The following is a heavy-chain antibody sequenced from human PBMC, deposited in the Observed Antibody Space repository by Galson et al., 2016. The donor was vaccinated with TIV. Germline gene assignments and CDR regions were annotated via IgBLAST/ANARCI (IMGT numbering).Heavy chain of an antibody. CDR2: FDPKTGET. V-gene: IGHV1-24*01. CDR1: GYSVSELS. J-gene: IGHJ4*02. CDR3: ATDLVYYYDSSGYS. Sequence: SVKVSCKASGYSVSELSMHWVRQAAGKGLEWMGGFDPKTGETVYAQKFQGRVTMTEDTYTDTGYMELTSLRSEDTAVYYCATDLVYYYDSSGYSWGQGTLVTVSA. D-gene: IGHD3-22*01.